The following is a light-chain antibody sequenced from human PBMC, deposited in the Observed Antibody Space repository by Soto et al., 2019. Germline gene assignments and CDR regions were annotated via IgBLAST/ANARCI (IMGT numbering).Light chain of an antibody. CDR3: QQYNNWPIT. Sequence: EIVMTQSPATLSVSPWERATLSCRASQSVSNNLAWYQQKPGQAPRLLIYGASTRATGIPARFSGSGSGTEFTLTISSLQSEDFAVYYCQQYNNWPITFGQGTRLEIK. J-gene: IGKJ5*01. CDR2: GAS. V-gene: IGKV3D-15*01. CDR1: QSVSNN.